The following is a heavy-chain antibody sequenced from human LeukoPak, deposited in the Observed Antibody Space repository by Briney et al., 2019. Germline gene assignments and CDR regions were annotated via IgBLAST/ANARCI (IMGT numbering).Heavy chain of an antibody. D-gene: IGHD4-17*01. V-gene: IGHV3-53*04. CDR3: ARDRSYGDFAWGY. Sequence: PGGSLRLSCAASGFTVSSNFMTWVRQAPGKGLEWVSVISSGGTTYYADSVKGRFTISRQISKNTVYLQMNSLRAEDTAVYYCARDRSYGDFAWGYWGQGTLVTVSS. J-gene: IGHJ4*02. CDR2: ISSGGTT. CDR1: GFTVSSNF.